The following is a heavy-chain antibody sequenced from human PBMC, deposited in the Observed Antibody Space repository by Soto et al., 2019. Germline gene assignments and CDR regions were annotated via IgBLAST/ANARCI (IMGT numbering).Heavy chain of an antibody. V-gene: IGHV4-39*07. J-gene: IGHJ6*02. CDR2: IYHTGNA. CDR3: ARDRNFWSGYYTNHYYGMDV. Sequence: SETLSLTYTVSGDSINNSRFYWAWIRQPPGEGLEWIGSIYHTGNAYYNPSLKSRVTIFVDTSKNQFSLKLTSVTAADTAVYYCARDRNFWSGYYTNHYYGMDVWGQGTTVT. CDR1: GDSINNSRFY. D-gene: IGHD3-3*01.